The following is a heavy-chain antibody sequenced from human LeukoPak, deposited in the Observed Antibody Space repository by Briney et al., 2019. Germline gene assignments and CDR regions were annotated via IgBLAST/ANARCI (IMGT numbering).Heavy chain of an antibody. Sequence: GGSLRLSCGASGFTFSSYWMHWVRQAPGKGLEWVSAISGSGGSTYYADSVKGRFTISRDNSKNTLYLQMNSLRAEDTAVYYCAKDRIKQWREAFDIWGQGTMVTVSS. V-gene: IGHV3-23*01. CDR3: AKDRIKQWREAFDI. D-gene: IGHD6-19*01. CDR2: ISGSGGST. J-gene: IGHJ3*02. CDR1: GFTFSSYW.